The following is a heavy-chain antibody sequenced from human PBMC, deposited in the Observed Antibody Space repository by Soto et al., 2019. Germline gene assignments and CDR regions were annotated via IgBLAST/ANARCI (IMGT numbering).Heavy chain of an antibody. Sequence: PSETLSLTCTVSGGSISSRGYYWGWIRQPPGKGLEWIGTIYYSGSTYYNPSLKSRVTISVDTSKNQFSLKLTSVTAADTAVYYCARLGYYDSSGYPITWYYYGMDVWGQGTTVTVSS. J-gene: IGHJ6*02. CDR2: IYYSGST. V-gene: IGHV4-39*07. CDR1: GGSISSRGYY. CDR3: ARLGYYDSSGYPITWYYYGMDV. D-gene: IGHD3-22*01.